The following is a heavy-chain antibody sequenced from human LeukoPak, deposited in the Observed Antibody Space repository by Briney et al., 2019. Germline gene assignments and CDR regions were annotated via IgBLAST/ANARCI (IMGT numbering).Heavy chain of an antibody. V-gene: IGHV3-21*01. CDR3: ARQGGLY. CDR1: GFTFSSYA. CDR2: ISSSSGSI. D-gene: IGHD3-16*01. J-gene: IGHJ4*02. Sequence: NSGGSLRLSCVASGFTFSSYAVSWFSQAPGKGLEWVSSISSSSGSIYYADSLKGRFTISRDNAKNSLYLQMDSLRAEDTAVYYCARQGGLYWGQGTLVTVSS.